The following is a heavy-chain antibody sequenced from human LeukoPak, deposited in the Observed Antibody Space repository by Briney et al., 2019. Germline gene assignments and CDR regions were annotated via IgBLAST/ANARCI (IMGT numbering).Heavy chain of an antibody. V-gene: IGHV1-2*02. CDR2: INLNSGDT. D-gene: IGHD3-9*01. Sequence: ASVKVTCKASGYTFTAYYIHWVRQAPGQGPEWKGWINLNSGDTYYAQNFQDRVTMTGDTSISTAYLEVSSLRSDDTAVFYCARSYFDVLTNYYMWLAPWGQGTLVTVSS. CDR3: ARSYFDVLTNYYMWLAP. CDR1: GYTFTAYY. J-gene: IGHJ5*02.